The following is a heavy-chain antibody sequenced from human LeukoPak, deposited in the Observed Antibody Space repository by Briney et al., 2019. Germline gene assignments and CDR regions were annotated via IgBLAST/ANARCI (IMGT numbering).Heavy chain of an antibody. J-gene: IGHJ4*02. Sequence: QTGGSLRLSCAASGFTFSSYSMNWVRQAPGKGLEWVSFISSSSSTIYYADSVKGRFTISRDNAKNSLYLQMNSLRAEDTAVYYCAREVSSSSLNAGYDYWGQGTLVTVSS. CDR1: GFTFSSYS. CDR3: AREVSSSSLNAGYDY. CDR2: ISSSSSTI. V-gene: IGHV3-48*04. D-gene: IGHD6-6*01.